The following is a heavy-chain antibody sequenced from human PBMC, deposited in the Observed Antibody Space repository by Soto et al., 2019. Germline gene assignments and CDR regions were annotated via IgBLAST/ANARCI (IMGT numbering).Heavy chain of an antibody. V-gene: IGHV3-30*15. Sequence: PGGSLRLCCAASGFSLNSYAMHWVRQVPGKGLEWVAFISYNGKNKYYGDSVKGRFTISRDDSTNTLYLQMSSLRSEDTAVYYCATDGVQYVVSGLYYFHYWGQGTLVTVSS. J-gene: IGHJ4*02. CDR2: ISYNGKNK. CDR1: GFSLNSYA. CDR3: ATDGVQYVVSGLYYFHY. D-gene: IGHD2-15*01.